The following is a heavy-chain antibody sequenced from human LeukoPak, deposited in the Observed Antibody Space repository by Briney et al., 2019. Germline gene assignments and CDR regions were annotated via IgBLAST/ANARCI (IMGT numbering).Heavy chain of an antibody. D-gene: IGHD5-24*01. CDR2: ISGSDGRT. CDR3: GKDASQCEPPDY. CDR1: GFTFSSYA. V-gene: IGHV3-23*01. Sequence: GGSLRPSCAASGFTFSSYAMSWVRQAPGKGLEWVSAISGSDGRTYYADSVKGRFTITRDNSKNTLSLQMNSLRAEDTAVYYWGKDASQCEPPDYWGQGTLVIVSS. J-gene: IGHJ4*02.